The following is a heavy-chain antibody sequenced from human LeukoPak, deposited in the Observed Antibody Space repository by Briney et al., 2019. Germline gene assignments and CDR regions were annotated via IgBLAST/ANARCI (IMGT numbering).Heavy chain of an antibody. CDR3: ASDSYYYDSSGYYYFGV. J-gene: IGHJ4*02. D-gene: IGHD3-22*01. V-gene: IGHV1-69*05. Sequence: SVKVSCKASGGTFSSYAISWVRQAPGQGLEWMGRIIPIFGTANYAQKFQGRVTITTDESTSTAYMELSSLRSEDTAVYYCASDSYYYDSSGYYYFGVWGQGTPVTVSS. CDR1: GGTFSSYA. CDR2: IIPIFGTA.